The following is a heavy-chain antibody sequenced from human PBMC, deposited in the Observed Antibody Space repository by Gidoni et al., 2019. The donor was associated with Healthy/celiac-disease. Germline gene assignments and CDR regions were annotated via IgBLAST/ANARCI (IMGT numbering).Heavy chain of an antibody. D-gene: IGHD2-21*02. CDR3: ARIGVTRRRYFDY. CDR1: GGSFSGYY. CDR2: INHSGST. J-gene: IGHJ4*02. V-gene: IGHV4-34*01. Sequence: QVQLQQWGAGLLKPSETLSLTCAVYGGSFSGYYWSWIRQPPGKVLEWIGEINHSGSTNYNPSLKSRVTISVDTSKTQFSLKLSSVTAADTAVYYCARIGVTRRRYFDYWGQGTLVTVPS.